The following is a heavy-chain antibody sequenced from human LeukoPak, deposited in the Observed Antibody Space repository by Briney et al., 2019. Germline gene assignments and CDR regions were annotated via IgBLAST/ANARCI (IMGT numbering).Heavy chain of an antibody. Sequence: SETLSLTCAVYGGSFSGYYWSWIRQPPGKGLEWIGEINHSGCTNYNPSLKSRVTISVDTSKNQFSLKLSSVTAADTAVYYCARIRAARPYYYYYGMDVWGQGTTVTVSS. V-gene: IGHV4-34*01. CDR2: INHSGCT. J-gene: IGHJ6*02. CDR1: GGSFSGYY. D-gene: IGHD6-6*01. CDR3: ARIRAARPYYYYYGMDV.